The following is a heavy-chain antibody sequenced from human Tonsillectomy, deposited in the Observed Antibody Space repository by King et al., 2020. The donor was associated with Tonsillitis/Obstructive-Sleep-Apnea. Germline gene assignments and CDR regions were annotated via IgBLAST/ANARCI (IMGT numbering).Heavy chain of an antibody. CDR3: AKDRGMATMFAPRSFDY. D-gene: IGHD5-24*01. CDR2: ISGSGGTT. Sequence: VQLLESGGGLVQPGGSLRLSCAASGFTFSSYGMSWVRQAPGKGLEWLSEISGSGGTTYYADSVKGRFTISRDNSKNTLYLQMDSLRAEDTAVYYCAKDRGMATMFAPRSFDYWGQGTLVTVSS. V-gene: IGHV3-23*01. J-gene: IGHJ4*02. CDR1: GFTFSSYG.